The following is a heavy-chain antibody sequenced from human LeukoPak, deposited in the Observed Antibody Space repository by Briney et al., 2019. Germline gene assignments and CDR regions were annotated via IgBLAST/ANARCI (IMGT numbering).Heavy chain of an antibody. CDR1: GFTFSSYA. J-gene: IGHJ4*02. Sequence: GGSLRLSCAASGFTFSSYAMSWVRQAPGKGLEWVSGISSSGGSTYYADSVKGRFTISRDNSKNTVYLQMNSLRVEDTAVYYCARRLTNYPPDYWGQGTPVTVSS. CDR3: ARRLTNYPPDY. D-gene: IGHD1-1*01. CDR2: ISSSGGST. V-gene: IGHV3-23*01.